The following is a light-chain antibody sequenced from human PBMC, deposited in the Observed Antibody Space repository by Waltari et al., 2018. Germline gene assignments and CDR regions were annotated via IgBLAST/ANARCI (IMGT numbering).Light chain of an antibody. J-gene: IGLJ3*02. Sequence: QPVLTIVPSVCVSPVRAVHLVCSFCCTSIYTTPLASWYQQSPGPAPSTRVYKANSRSSGVPDRFSGSVLGNKAALTIPGAQADDESDYYCALYMGGGIWVFGGGTKLTVL. CDR1: CTSIYTTPL. CDR3: ALYMGGGIWV. CDR2: KAN. V-gene: IGLV8-61*01.